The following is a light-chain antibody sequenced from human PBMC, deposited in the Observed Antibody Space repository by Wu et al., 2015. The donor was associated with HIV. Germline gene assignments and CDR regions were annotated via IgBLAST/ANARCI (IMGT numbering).Light chain of an antibody. CDR3: QQSYSDSFT. V-gene: IGKV1-39*01. J-gene: IGKJ4*01. CDR1: QGISTL. Sequence: DIQLTQSPSSLSASVGDRVTITCRASQGISTLLHWYQQTPGKAPRLLIYGASNLQGGVPSRFSGGGSGTDFTLTISSLEPEDFATYYCQQSYSDSFTFGRRDQGGGQ. CDR2: GAS.